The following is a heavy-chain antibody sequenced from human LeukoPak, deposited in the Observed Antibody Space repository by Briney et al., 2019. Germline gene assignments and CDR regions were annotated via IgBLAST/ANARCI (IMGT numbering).Heavy chain of an antibody. CDR2: IYPGDSDT. J-gene: IGHJ4*02. D-gene: IGHD5-24*01. Sequence: GESLKISCKGSGYSFTSYWIGWVRQMPGKGLEWMGFIYPGDSDTTYSPSFQGQVTISADKSISTAYLQWSSLKASDTAMYYCARHSTHAHGPFDYWGQGTLVTVSS. V-gene: IGHV5-51*01. CDR3: ARHSTHAHGPFDY. CDR1: GYSFTSYW.